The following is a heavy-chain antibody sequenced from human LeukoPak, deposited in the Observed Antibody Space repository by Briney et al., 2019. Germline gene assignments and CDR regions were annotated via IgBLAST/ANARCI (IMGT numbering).Heavy chain of an antibody. CDR2: ISGSYSHI. V-gene: IGHV3-21*01. J-gene: IGHJ3*02. D-gene: IGHD5-18*01. Sequence: GGSLRLSCAASGFTFSSYSMNWVRQAPGKGLEWVSSISGSYSHIYYVDSVKGRFTISRDNAKNTLYLQMNSLRAEDTAVYYCAREDTAMADAFDIWGQGTMVTVSS. CDR1: GFTFSSYS. CDR3: AREDTAMADAFDI.